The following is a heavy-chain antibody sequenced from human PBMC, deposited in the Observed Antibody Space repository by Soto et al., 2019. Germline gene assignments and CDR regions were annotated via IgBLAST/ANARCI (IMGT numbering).Heavy chain of an antibody. V-gene: IGHV3-11*01. CDR3: AKKMTPTDYSFYMDV. CDR1: GFTFSDYY. J-gene: IGHJ6*03. D-gene: IGHD2-21*02. CDR2: ISSSGSTI. Sequence: PGGSLRLSCAASGFTFSDYYMSWIRQAPGKGLEWVSYISSSGSTIYYADSVKGRFTISRDNAKNSLYLQMNSLRAEDTAVYYCAKKMTPTDYSFYMDVWGKGTTVTVSS.